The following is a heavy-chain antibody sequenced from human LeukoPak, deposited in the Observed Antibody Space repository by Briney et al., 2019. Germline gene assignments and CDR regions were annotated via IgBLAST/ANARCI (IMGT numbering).Heavy chain of an antibody. Sequence: GGSLRLSCAASGFTFSSYAMSWVRQAPGKGLEWVSAVSGSGGSTYYADSVKGRFTISRDNSKNTLYLQMNSLRAEDTAVYYCAKDLVTLIVGATSDYWGQGTLVTVSS. J-gene: IGHJ4*02. CDR3: AKDLVTLIVGATSDY. V-gene: IGHV3-23*01. CDR1: GFTFSSYA. CDR2: VSGSGGST. D-gene: IGHD1-26*01.